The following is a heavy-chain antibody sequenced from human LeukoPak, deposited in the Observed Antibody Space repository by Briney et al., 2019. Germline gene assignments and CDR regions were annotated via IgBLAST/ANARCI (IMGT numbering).Heavy chain of an antibody. CDR2: IYTSGST. J-gene: IGHJ4*02. CDR1: GGSISSGSYY. CDR3: ARLGGSYYVVGPRGQYFDY. Sequence: SETLSLTCTVSGGSISSGSYYWSWFRQPAEKGLEWIGRIYTSGSTYYNPSLKSRVTISADTSKNQFSLKLSSVTAADTAVYYCARLGGSYYVVGPRGQYFDYWGQGTLVTVSS. D-gene: IGHD1-26*01. V-gene: IGHV4-61*02.